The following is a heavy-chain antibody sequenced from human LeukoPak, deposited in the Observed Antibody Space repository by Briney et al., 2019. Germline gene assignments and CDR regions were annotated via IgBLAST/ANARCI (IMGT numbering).Heavy chain of an antibody. J-gene: IGHJ5*02. CDR2: ISAYNGNT. Sequence: GASVKVSCKASGYTFTSYGISWVRQAPGQGLEWMGWISAYNGNTNYAQKLQGRVTMTTDTSTSTAYMELRSLRSDDTAVYYCARAFGYDILTGYYSPYNWFDPWGQGTLVTVSS. CDR3: ARAFGYDILTGYYSPYNWFDP. CDR1: GYTFTSYG. D-gene: IGHD3-9*01. V-gene: IGHV1-18*01.